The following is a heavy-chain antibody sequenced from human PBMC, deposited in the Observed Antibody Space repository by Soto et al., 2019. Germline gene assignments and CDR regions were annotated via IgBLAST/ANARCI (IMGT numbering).Heavy chain of an antibody. D-gene: IGHD6-6*01. CDR3: ARCIAARCFDY. Sequence: SETLSLTCAVSGFNISSSNWWSWVRQPPGKGLEWIGEIYHSGSTNYNPSLKSRVTISVDKSKNQFSLKLSSVTAADTAVYYCARCIAARCFDYWGQGTLVTVS. CDR1: GFNISSSNW. J-gene: IGHJ4*02. V-gene: IGHV4-4*02. CDR2: IYHSGST.